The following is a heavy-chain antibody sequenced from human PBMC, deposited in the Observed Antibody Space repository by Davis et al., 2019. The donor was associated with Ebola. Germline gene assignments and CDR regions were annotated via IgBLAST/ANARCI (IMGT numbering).Heavy chain of an antibody. CDR2: IYYSGST. Sequence: SETLSLTCTVSGCSISSSSYYLGWIRQPPGKGLEWIGSIYYSGSTYYNPSLKSRVTISVDTSKNQFSLKLSSVTAADTAVYYCASKERGYYYDSSGYYLDYWGQGTLVTVSS. J-gene: IGHJ4*02. D-gene: IGHD3-22*01. CDR3: ASKERGYYYDSSGYYLDY. CDR1: GCSISSSSYY. V-gene: IGHV4-39*01.